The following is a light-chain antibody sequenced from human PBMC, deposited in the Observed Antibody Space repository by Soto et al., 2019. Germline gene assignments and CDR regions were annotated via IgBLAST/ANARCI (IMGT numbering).Light chain of an antibody. CDR3: QQYGGSVQT. J-gene: IGKJ1*01. Sequence: EIVLTQFPGTLSLSPGERATLSCRASQSVGSNYLVWYQQRPGQPPNLLIFGASHRAPDIPDRFSGSGSGTDFTLTISRLEPEDFAVYYCQQYGGSVQTFGQGTKVEIK. CDR1: QSVGSNY. CDR2: GAS. V-gene: IGKV3-20*01.